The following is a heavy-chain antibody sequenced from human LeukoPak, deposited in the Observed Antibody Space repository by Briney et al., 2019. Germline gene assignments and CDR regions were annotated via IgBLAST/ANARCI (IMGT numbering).Heavy chain of an antibody. Sequence: PGGSLRLSCDASGLTFSDYYMTWIRQAPGKGLEWVSHISSSGSYRNYADSVKGRSTISRDNAKNSLYLQMNSLRADDTAVYYCARADSSSWFDYWGQGVLVTVSS. V-gene: IGHV3-11*05. J-gene: IGHJ4*02. CDR3: ARADSSSWFDY. CDR1: GLTFSDYY. D-gene: IGHD6-13*01. CDR2: ISSSGSYR.